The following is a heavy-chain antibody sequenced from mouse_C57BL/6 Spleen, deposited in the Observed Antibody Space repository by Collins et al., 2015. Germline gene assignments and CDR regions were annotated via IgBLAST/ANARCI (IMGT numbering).Heavy chain of an antibody. CDR1: GIDFSRYW. CDR2: INPDSSTI. V-gene: IGHV4-1*01. CDR3: ARQKIYYGSSYWYFDV. J-gene: IGHJ1*03. Sequence: EVKLLQSGGGLVQPGGSLKLSCAASGIDFSRYWMSWVRRAPGKGLEWIGEINPDSSTINYAPSLKDKFIISRDNAKNTLYLQMSKVRSEDTALYYCARQKIYYGSSYWYFDVWGTGTTVTVSS. D-gene: IGHD1-1*01.